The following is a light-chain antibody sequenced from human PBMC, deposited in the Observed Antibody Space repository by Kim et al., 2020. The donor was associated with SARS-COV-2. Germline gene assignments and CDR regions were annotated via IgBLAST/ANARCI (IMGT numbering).Light chain of an antibody. CDR2: EDI. CDR3: CSYTHRNSLI. CDR1: SGDIGIYNL. V-gene: IGLV2-23*01. J-gene: IGLJ2*01. Sequence: GQSITVSCTGTSGDIGIYNLVSWYQQHPGKAPQLMIYEDIKRPSGVSNRFSGSKSGNTASLTISGLQSEDEAIYFCCSYTHRNSLIFGGGTQLTVL.